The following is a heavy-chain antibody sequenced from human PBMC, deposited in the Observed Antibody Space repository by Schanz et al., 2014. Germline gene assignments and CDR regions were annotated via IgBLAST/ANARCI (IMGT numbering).Heavy chain of an antibody. Sequence: QVQLQGSGPGLVKPSETLSLTCIVSGGSISGDYWSWIRQSPGKGLEWIGYIFFRGSTYYNPSLKSRVTISIDTSKNQFSLRLPSVTAADTAVYYCYGMDVWGQGTTVTVSS. CDR3: YGMDV. CDR2: IFFRGST. CDR1: GGSISGDY. J-gene: IGHJ6*02. V-gene: IGHV4-59*12.